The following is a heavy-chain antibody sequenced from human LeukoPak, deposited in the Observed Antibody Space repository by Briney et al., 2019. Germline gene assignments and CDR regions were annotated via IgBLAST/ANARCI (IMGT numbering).Heavy chain of an antibody. CDR2: IYRSGAT. J-gene: IGHJ4*02. V-gene: IGHV4-4*02. Sequence: PSETLSHTCTVSGDSFSSNNYWTWVRQPPGKGLEWIGEIYRSGATNYNPSLRSRVTVSLDKSKNQFSLRLNSVTAADTAIYYCARNAGYSDLNYWGQGVLVTVSS. D-gene: IGHD3-22*01. CDR1: GDSFSSNNY. CDR3: ARNAGYSDLNY.